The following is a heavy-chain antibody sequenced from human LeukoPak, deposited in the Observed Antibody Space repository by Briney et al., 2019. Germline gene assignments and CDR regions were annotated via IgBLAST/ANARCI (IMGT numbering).Heavy chain of an antibody. V-gene: IGHV1-46*01. Sequence: ASVKVSCKASGYTFASYYMHWVRQAPGQGLEWMGIINPSGGSTSYAQKFQGRVTMTRDTSTSTVYMELSSLRSEDTAVYYCARMGGLYYYYMDVWGKGTTVTVSS. J-gene: IGHJ6*03. CDR1: GYTFASYY. CDR2: INPSGGST. D-gene: IGHD3/OR15-3a*01. CDR3: ARMGGLYYYYMDV.